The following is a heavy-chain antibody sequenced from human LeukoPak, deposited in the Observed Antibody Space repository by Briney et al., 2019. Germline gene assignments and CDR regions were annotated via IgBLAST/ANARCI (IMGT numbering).Heavy chain of an antibody. CDR3: ARGDYDILTGDPTGYFDY. D-gene: IGHD3-9*01. J-gene: IGHJ4*02. CDR1: GGSISSYY. CDR2: IYYSGST. V-gene: IGHV4-59*01. Sequence: SETLSLTCTVSGGSISSYYWSWIRQPPGKGLEWIGYIYYSGSTNYNPSLKSRVTISVDTSKNQFSLKLRSVTAADTAVYYCARGDYDILTGDPTGYFDYWGQGTLVTVSS.